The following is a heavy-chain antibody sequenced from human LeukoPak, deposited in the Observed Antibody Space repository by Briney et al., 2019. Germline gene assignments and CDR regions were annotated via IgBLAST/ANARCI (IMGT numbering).Heavy chain of an antibody. Sequence: SETLSLTCTVSGGSISSFYWTWIRQPPGRGLEWIGYIYYSGSTNYNPSLKSRVTISVDTSKNHFSLKLTSVTAADTAVYYCARPPYNYDSRGYHYVGYFDYWAQGPLVTVSS. CDR2: IYYSGST. CDR1: GGSISSFY. V-gene: IGHV4-59*01. J-gene: IGHJ4*02. CDR3: ARPPYNYDSRGYHYVGYFDY. D-gene: IGHD3-22*01.